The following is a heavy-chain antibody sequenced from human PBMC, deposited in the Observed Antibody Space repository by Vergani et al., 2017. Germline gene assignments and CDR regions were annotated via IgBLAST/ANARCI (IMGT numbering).Heavy chain of an antibody. J-gene: IGHJ4*02. V-gene: IGHV1-69*02. D-gene: IGHD3-22*01. CDR3: AXTRGYDSSGYYSAALFDY. CDR2: IIPILGIA. CDR1: GGTFSSYT. Sequence: QVQLVQSGAEVKKPGSSVKVSCKASGGTFSSYTISWVRQAPGQGLEWMGRIIPILGIANYAQKFQGRVTITADKSTSTAYMELSRLRSEDTAVYYCAXTRGYDSSGYYSAALFDYWGQGTLVTVSS.